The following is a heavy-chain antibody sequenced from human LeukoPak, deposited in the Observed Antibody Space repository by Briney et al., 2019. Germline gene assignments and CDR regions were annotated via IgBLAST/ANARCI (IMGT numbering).Heavy chain of an antibody. Sequence: SQTLSLTCTVSGGSISSSSYYWGWIRQPPGKGLEWIGSIYYSGSTYYNPSLKSRVTISVDPSKNQFSLRLSSLTAADTAVYYCARRPYTSGWYYYFDYWGQGTLVTVSS. CDR2: IYYSGST. CDR3: ARRPYTSGWYYYFDY. V-gene: IGHV4-39*01. D-gene: IGHD6-19*01. CDR1: GGSISSSSYY. J-gene: IGHJ4*02.